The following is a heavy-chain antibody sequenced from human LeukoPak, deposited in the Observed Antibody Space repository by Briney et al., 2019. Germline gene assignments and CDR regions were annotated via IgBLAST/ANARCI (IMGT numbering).Heavy chain of an antibody. CDR1: GGSFSGYY. Sequence: SETLPLTCAVYGGSFSGYYWSWIRQPPGEGLEWIGEINHSGSTNYNPSLKSRVTISVDTPKNQFSLKLSSVTAADTAVYYCARSQGAFDIWGQGTMVTVSS. CDR2: INHSGST. J-gene: IGHJ3*02. V-gene: IGHV4-34*01. CDR3: ARSQGAFDI.